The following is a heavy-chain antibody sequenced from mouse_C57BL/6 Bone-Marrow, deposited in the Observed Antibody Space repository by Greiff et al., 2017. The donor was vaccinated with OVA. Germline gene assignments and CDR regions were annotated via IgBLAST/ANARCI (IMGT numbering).Heavy chain of an antibody. CDR3: TRNPTVVARYFDY. CDR1: GYTFTDYE. V-gene: IGHV1-15*01. D-gene: IGHD1-1*01. CDR2: IDPETGGT. J-gene: IGHJ2*01. Sequence: VQLQQSGAELVRPGASVTPSCKASGYTFTDYEMHWVKQTPVHGLEWIGAIDPETGGTAYNQKFKGKAILTADKSSSTAYMELRSLTSEDSAVYYCTRNPTVVARYFDYWGQGTTLTVSS.